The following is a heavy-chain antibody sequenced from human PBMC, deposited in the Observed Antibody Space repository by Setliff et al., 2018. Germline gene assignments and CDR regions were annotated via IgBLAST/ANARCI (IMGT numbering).Heavy chain of an antibody. V-gene: IGHV4-38-2*02. CDR3: AGGRRYDYGWDFDY. CDR1: GYSISSGHY. J-gene: IGHJ4*02. Sequence: PSETLSLTCTVSGYSISSGHYWGWIRQPPGKGLEWIGSISHSGSTYCNPSLRSRVTISLDTSKNQFSPKLTSVTAADTAVYYCAGGRRYDYGWDFDYWVQGTLVTVSS. CDR2: ISHSGST. D-gene: IGHD4-17*01.